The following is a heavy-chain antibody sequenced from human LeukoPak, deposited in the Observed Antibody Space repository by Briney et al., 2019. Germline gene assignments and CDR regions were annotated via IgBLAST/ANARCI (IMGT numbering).Heavy chain of an antibody. CDR3: ARVRNYYDSSGYYPFDY. CDR1: GYTFTGYY. Sequence: ASVKISCKASGYTFTGYYIHWVRQAPGQGLEWMGQINPNSGGTNYAQKLQGRVTMTRDTSISTAYMELSRLRSDDTAVYYCARVRNYYDSSGYYPFDYWGQGTLVTVSS. J-gene: IGHJ4*02. V-gene: IGHV1-2*06. CDR2: INPNSGGT. D-gene: IGHD3-22*01.